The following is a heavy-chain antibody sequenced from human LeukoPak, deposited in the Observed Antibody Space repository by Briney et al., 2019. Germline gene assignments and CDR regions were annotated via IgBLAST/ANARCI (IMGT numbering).Heavy chain of an antibody. CDR1: GDSVSSNSAA. Sequence: SQTLSVTCAISGDSVSSNSAAWNWIRQSPLRGLEWLGRTYYRSKWYNDYAASVKSRITINPDTSKNQFSLQLNSVTPEDTAVYYCAREYVTTFDPWGQGTLVTVSS. J-gene: IGHJ5*02. D-gene: IGHD1-1*01. CDR3: AREYVTTFDP. CDR2: TYYRSKWYN. V-gene: IGHV6-1*01.